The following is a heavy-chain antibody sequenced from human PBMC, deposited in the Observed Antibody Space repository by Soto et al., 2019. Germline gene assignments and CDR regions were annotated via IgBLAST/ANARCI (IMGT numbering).Heavy chain of an antibody. Sequence: QVQLVQSGAEVKKPGASVKVSCKASGYTFTSYGISWVRQAPGQGLEWMGWISAYNGNTNYAQKLQGRVTMTTDTSTSTAYMELRSLRSDDMAVYYCARAERDYDILTGYYPLELDYWGQGTLVTVSS. D-gene: IGHD3-9*01. CDR3: ARAERDYDILTGYYPLELDY. J-gene: IGHJ4*02. CDR2: ISAYNGNT. V-gene: IGHV1-18*03. CDR1: GYTFTSYG.